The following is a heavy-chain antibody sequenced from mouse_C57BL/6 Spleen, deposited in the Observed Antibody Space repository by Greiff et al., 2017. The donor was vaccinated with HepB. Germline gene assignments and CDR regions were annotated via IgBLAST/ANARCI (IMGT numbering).Heavy chain of an antibody. J-gene: IGHJ1*03. CDR1: GYTFTSYW. CDR3: ARRYGSSYGYFDV. D-gene: IGHD1-1*01. V-gene: IGHV1-55*01. CDR2: IYPGSGST. Sequence: VQLQQPGAELVKPGASVKMSCKASGYTFTSYWVTWVKQRPGQGLEWIGDIYPGSGSTNYNEKFKSKATLTVDTSSSTAYMQLSSLTSEDSAVYYCARRYGSSYGYFDVWGTGTTVTVSS.